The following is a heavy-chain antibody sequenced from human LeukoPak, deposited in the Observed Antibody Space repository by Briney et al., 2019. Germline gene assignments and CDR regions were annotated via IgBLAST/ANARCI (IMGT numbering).Heavy chain of an antibody. Sequence: SETLSLTCAVYGGSFSGYYWSWIRQPPGKGLEWIGSIYHSGSTYYNPSLKSRVTISVDTSKNQFSLKLSSVTAADTAVYYCARDPGRGWSGYYTDYYYYYMDVWGKGTTVTVSS. D-gene: IGHD3-3*01. CDR2: IYHSGST. CDR3: ARDPGRGWSGYYTDYYYYYMDV. J-gene: IGHJ6*03. CDR1: GGSFSGYY. V-gene: IGHV4-34*01.